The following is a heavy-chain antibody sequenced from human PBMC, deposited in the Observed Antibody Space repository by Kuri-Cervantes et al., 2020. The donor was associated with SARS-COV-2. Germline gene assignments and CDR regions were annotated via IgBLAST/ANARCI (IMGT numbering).Heavy chain of an antibody. CDR3: ARVAVAGSLDY. CDR1: DYSISSGFY. V-gene: IGHV4-38-2*01. Sequence: EALKISCAVSDYSISSGFYWGWLRQPPGKGLEWIGTIYHSGSTYYNPFLKSPVTISVDTFENQFSLKLSSVTAADTAVYYCARVAVAGSLDYWGQGTLVTVSS. J-gene: IGHJ4*02. CDR2: IYHSGST. D-gene: IGHD6-19*01.